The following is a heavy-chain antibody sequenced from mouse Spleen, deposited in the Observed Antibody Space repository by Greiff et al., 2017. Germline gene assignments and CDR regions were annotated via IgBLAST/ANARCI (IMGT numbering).Heavy chain of an antibody. Sequence: EVMLVESEGGLVQPGSSMKLSCTASGFTFSDYYMAWVRQVPEKGLEWVANINYDGSSTYYLDSLKSRFIISRDNAKNILYLQMSSLKSEDTATYYCARDRPLYGYDAARAMDYWGQGTSVTVSS. V-gene: IGHV5-16*01. D-gene: IGHD2-2*01. CDR2: INYDGSST. CDR3: ARDRPLYGYDAARAMDY. CDR1: GFTFSDYY. J-gene: IGHJ4*01.